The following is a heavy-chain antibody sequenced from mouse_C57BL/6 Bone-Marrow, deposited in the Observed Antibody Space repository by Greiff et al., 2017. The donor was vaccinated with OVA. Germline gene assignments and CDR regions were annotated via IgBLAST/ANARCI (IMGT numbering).Heavy chain of an antibody. V-gene: IGHV5-12*01. J-gene: IGHJ4*01. Sequence: EVKLMESGGGLVQPGGSLKLSCAASGFTFSDYYMYWVRQTPEKRLEWVAYISNGGGSTYYPDTVKGRFTISRDNAKNTLYLQMSRLKSEDTAMYYCARRWDGYPYAMDYWGQGTSVTVSS. CDR3: ARRWDGYPYAMDY. CDR2: ISNGGGST. D-gene: IGHD2-3*01. CDR1: GFTFSDYY.